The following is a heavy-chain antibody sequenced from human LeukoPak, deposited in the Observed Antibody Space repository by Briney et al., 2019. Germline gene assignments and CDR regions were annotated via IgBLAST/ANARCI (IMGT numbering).Heavy chain of an antibody. Sequence: GGSLRLSCVVSGFTSSSSWMNWVRQAPGKGLEWVANIKQDGSETYYVDSVKGRFTISRDNAKNSLFLQMNSLRDEDTAVYYCARDAAFSAFNMWGQGTMVTVSS. CDR3: ARDAAFSAFNM. CDR1: GFTSSSSW. J-gene: IGHJ3*02. V-gene: IGHV3-7*01. CDR2: IKQDGSET. D-gene: IGHD2-15*01.